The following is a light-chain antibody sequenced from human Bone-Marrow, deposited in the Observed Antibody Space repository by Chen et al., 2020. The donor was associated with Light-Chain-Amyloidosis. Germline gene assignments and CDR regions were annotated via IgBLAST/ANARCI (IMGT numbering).Light chain of an antibody. J-gene: IGLJ3*02. CDR1: SSNIGSNY. Sequence: QSVLTQPPSASGTPGQRVTISCSGGSSNIGSNYVYWYQQLPGTAPQLLIYKNNQRPSGVPDRFSGSKSGTYAYLAISGVRSEDEADYHCAAWDDTLSGPVFGGGTKVTVL. CDR3: AAWDDTLSGPV. V-gene: IGLV1-47*01. CDR2: KNN.